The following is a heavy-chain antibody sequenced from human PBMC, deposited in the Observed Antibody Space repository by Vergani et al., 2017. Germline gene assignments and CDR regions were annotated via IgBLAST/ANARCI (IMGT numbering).Heavy chain of an antibody. D-gene: IGHD4-17*01. V-gene: IGHV1-69-2*01. J-gene: IGHJ6*02. CDR3: ATPQTGTTGGMEV. CDR2: VDPEDGET. CDR1: GYTFIDHY. Sequence: EVQLVQSGAEVKKPGATMKISCKVSGYTFIDHYMHWVKQAPGKGLEWMGLVDPEDGETIYAEKFKGRVTIAADTSTDTAHLELSSLRSEDTAVYYCATPQTGTTGGMEVWGQGTTVIVSS.